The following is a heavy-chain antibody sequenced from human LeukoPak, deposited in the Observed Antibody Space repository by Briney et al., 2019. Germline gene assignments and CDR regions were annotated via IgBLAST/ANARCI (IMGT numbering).Heavy chain of an antibody. CDR1: GFTFSTYW. J-gene: IGHJ4*02. D-gene: IGHD6-13*01. Sequence: GGSLRLSCAASGFTFSTYWMSWVRQAPGKGLEWISYISSSGSATYYADSVKGRFTISRDNAQNSLYLQMNNLRAEDTAVYYCAAGSTWHWGQGTLVTVSS. V-gene: IGHV3-48*04. CDR2: ISSSGSAT. CDR3: AAGSTWH.